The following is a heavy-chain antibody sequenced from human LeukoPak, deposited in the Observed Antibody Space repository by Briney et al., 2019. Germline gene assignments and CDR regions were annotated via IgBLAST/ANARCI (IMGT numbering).Heavy chain of an antibody. D-gene: IGHD3-10*01. CDR3: ARPMGFSGVGFDI. CDR1: GLTFRSFS. J-gene: IGHJ3*02. Sequence: GGSLRLSCAASGLTFRSFSMNWVRQAPGKGLEWVSYISSTSSTIYYADSVKGRFTISRDNAKNSLYLHMNSVTAEDRAVYDCARPMGFSGVGFDIWGQGTTVTVSS. V-gene: IGHV3-48*01. CDR2: ISSTSSTI.